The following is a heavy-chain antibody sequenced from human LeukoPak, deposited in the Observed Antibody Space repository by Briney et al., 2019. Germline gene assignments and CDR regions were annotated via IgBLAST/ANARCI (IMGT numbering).Heavy chain of an antibody. V-gene: IGHV4-34*01. CDR2: INHSGST. CDR3: ARGRGKVDV. CDR1: GGSFSGYY. Sequence: SETLSLTCAVYGGSFSGYYWSWIRQPPGKGQEWIGEINHSGSTNYNPSLKSRVTISVDTSKNQFSLKLSSVTAADTAVYYCARGRGKVDVWGQGTTVTVSS. D-gene: IGHD3-10*01. J-gene: IGHJ6*02.